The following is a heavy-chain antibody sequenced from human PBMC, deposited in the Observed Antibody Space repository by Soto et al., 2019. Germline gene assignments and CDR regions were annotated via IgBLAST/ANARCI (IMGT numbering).Heavy chain of an antibody. CDR1: GFTFSSYA. V-gene: IGHV3-23*01. D-gene: IGHD6-13*01. Sequence: GGSLRLSCAASGFTFSSYAMSWVRQAPGKGLEWVSAISGSGGSTYYADSVKGRFTISRDNSKNTLYLQMNSLRAEDTAVYYCAKGAAAGTFYYYGMDVWGQGTTVTVSS. CDR2: ISGSGGST. CDR3: AKGAAAGTFYYYGMDV. J-gene: IGHJ6*02.